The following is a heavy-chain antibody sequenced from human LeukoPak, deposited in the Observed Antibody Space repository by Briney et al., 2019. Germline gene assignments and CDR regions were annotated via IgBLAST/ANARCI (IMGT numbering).Heavy chain of an antibody. Sequence: ASVKVSCKASGYTFTSYGISWVRQAPGQGLEWMGWINPNSGGTNYAQKFQGRVTMTRDTSISTAYMELSRLRSDDTAVYYCAGGYYYYMDVWGKGTTVTVSS. CDR1: GYTFTSYG. CDR2: INPNSGGT. J-gene: IGHJ6*03. V-gene: IGHV1-2*02. CDR3: AGGYYYYMDV.